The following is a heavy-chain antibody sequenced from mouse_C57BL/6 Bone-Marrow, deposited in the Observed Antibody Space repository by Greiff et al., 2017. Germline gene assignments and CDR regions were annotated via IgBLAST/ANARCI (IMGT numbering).Heavy chain of an antibody. J-gene: IGHJ2*01. CDR2: IDPENGDT. CDR1: GFNIKDDY. CDR3: TTCYDYAFGY. D-gene: IGHD2-4*01. V-gene: IGHV14-4*01. Sequence: VQLQQSGAELVRPGASVKLSCTASGFNIKDDYMHWVKQRPEQGLEWIGWIDPENGDTEYASKFQGKAPITADTSSNTAYLQLSSLTSEDTAVYYCTTCYDYAFGYWGQGTTLTVSS.